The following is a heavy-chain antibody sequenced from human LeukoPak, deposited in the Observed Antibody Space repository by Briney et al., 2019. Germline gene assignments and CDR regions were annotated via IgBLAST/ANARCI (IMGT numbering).Heavy chain of an antibody. Sequence: PGGSLRLSCAASGFIFGDYYMSWIRQAPGKGLEWFSYISGDSDTVYYTDSVKGRFIISRDNAKKSLYLQMNSLRAEDTAVYYCARDRADGYIFYYFDYWGQGTLVTVSS. J-gene: IGHJ4*02. CDR1: GFIFGDYY. V-gene: IGHV3-11*01. D-gene: IGHD5-24*01. CDR2: ISGDSDTV. CDR3: ARDRADGYIFYYFDY.